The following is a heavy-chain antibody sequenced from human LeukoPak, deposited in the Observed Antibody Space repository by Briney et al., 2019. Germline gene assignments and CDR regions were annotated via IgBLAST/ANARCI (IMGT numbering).Heavy chain of an antibody. CDR1: GFTFNSYD. J-gene: IGHJ4*02. CDR3: ARYVGGGNSGGFDY. Sequence: GGSLRLSCAASGFTFNSYDMHWIRQAPGKGLEWVALIWYDGSNKYYPDSVKGRFTISRDNSKNTLYLQMNSLRAEDTAVYYCARYVGGGNSGGFDYWGQGALVIVSS. CDR2: IWYDGSNK. D-gene: IGHD4-23*01. V-gene: IGHV3-33*01.